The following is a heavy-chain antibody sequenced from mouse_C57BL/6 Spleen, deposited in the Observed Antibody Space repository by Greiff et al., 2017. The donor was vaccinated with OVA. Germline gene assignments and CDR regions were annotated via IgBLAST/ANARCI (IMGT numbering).Heavy chain of an antibody. CDR2: IDPSDSYT. V-gene: IGHV1-69*01. J-gene: IGHJ3*01. Sequence: QVQLQQPGAELVMPGASVKLSCKASGYTFTSYWMHWVKQRPGQGLEWIGEIDPSDSYTNYNQKFKGKSTLTVDKSSSTAYMQLSSLTSEDSAVYYCARRGALYYDYDEGSFAYWGQGTLVTVSA. CDR1: GYTFTSYW. D-gene: IGHD2-4*01. CDR3: ARRGALYYDYDEGSFAY.